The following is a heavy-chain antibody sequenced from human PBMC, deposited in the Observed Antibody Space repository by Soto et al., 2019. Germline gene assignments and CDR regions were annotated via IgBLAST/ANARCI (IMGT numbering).Heavy chain of an antibody. CDR3: AKTATGYYDY. J-gene: IGHJ4*02. CDR2: ISGSGVST. D-gene: IGHD3-9*01. CDR1: GFTFSSYT. Sequence: PGGSLRLSCAASGFTFSSYTMTWVRQAPGKGLEWVSAISGSGVSTYYADSVKGRFTISRDNSQNTLFLQMNSLRAEDTAVYYCAKTATGYYDYWGQGTLVTVSS. V-gene: IGHV3-23*01.